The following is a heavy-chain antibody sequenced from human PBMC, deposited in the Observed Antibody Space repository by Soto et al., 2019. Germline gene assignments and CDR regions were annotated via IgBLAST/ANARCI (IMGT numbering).Heavy chain of an antibody. CDR1: GGSISGYY. J-gene: IGHJ5*02. CDR3: AGVNCSGGSCPVSP. V-gene: IGHV4-4*07. D-gene: IGHD2-15*01. Sequence: PSETLSLTCTVSGGSISGYYWSWIRQSAGKGLEWIGRIYTTGSTIYNPSLRSRVTMSVDTSKNQFSLKLNSVTAADTAVYYCAGVNCSGGSCPVSPWGQGTLVTVSS. CDR2: IYTTGST.